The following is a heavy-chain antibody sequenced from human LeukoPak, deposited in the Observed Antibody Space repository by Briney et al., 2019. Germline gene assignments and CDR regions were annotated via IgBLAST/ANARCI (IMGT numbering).Heavy chain of an antibody. J-gene: IGHJ4*02. CDR1: GFTFSSYS. CDR3: ARDGDYYGSGRPYY. Sequence: GGSLRLSCAASGFTFSSYSMNWVRQAPGKGLEWASSISSSSSYIYYADSVKGRFTISRDNSKNTLYLQMNSLRAEDTAVYYCARDGDYYGSGRPYYWGQGTLVTVSS. CDR2: ISSSSSYI. D-gene: IGHD3-10*01. V-gene: IGHV3-21*01.